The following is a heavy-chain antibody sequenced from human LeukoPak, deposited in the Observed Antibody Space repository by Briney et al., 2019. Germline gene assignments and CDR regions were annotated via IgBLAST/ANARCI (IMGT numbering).Heavy chain of an antibody. D-gene: IGHD3-3*01. Sequence: ASVKVSCTASGYIFTGYYIHWLRQAPGQGLEYLGWINPNGGATKYTQKFQGMVTMTRDTSINTAYMELSSLRSDDTAVYYCARLAFYDFWSGYLDSWGQGTLVTVSS. V-gene: IGHV1-2*02. CDR1: GYIFTGYY. CDR3: ARLAFYDFWSGYLDS. CDR2: INPNGGAT. J-gene: IGHJ4*02.